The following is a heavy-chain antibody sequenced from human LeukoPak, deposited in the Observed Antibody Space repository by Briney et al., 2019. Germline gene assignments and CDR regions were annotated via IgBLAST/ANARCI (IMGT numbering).Heavy chain of an antibody. CDR3: ARGASGLNYMDV. CDR2: IYYSGST. J-gene: IGHJ6*03. D-gene: IGHD6-19*01. V-gene: IGHV4-59*01. CDR1: GGSISSYY. Sequence: SEALSLTCTVSGGSISSYYWSWIRQPPGKGLEWIGYIYYSGSTNYNPSLKSRVTISVDTSKNQFSLKLCSVTAADTAVYYCARGASGLNYMDVWGKGTTVTVSS.